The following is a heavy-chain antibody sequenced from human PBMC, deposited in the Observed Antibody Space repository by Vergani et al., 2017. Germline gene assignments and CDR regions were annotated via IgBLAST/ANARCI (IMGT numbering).Heavy chain of an antibody. CDR3: ARRTYYDFWSGYSHFDY. J-gene: IGHJ4*02. Sequence: QVQLQESGPGLVKPSQTLSLTCTVSGGSISSGSYYWGWIRQPPGKGLEWIGSIYYSGSTYYNPSLKSRVTISVDTSKNQFSLKLSSVTAADTAVYYCARRTYYDFWSGYSHFDYWGQGTLVTVSS. CDR1: GGSISSGSYY. CDR2: IYYSGST. V-gene: IGHV4-39*01. D-gene: IGHD3-3*01.